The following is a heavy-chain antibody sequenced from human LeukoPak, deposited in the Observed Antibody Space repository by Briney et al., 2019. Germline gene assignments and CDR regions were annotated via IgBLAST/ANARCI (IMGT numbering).Heavy chain of an antibody. D-gene: IGHD4-17*01. CDR1: GYTFTGYY. CDR3: ARVSDTVTTDY. V-gene: IGHV1-2*06. Sequence: ASVKVSCTASGYTFTGYYMHWVRQAPGQGLEWMGRINPNSGGTNYAQKFQGRVTMTRDTSISTAYMELSRLRSDDTAVYYCARVSDTVTTDYWGQGTLVTVSS. CDR2: INPNSGGT. J-gene: IGHJ4*02.